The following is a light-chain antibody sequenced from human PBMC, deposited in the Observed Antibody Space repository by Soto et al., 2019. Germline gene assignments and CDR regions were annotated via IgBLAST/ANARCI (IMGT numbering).Light chain of an antibody. J-gene: IGLJ3*02. CDR2: VNNDGSH. CDR3: QTWDDSLNARGV. CDR1: SGHSSYA. V-gene: IGLV4-69*01. Sequence: QLVLTQSPSASASLGASVKLTCTLSSGHSSYAVAWHQQQPEKGPRYLMKVNNDGSHSKGDGIPDRFSGSSSGAERYLTISSLQSEDEADYYCQTWDDSLNARGVFGGGTKLTVL.